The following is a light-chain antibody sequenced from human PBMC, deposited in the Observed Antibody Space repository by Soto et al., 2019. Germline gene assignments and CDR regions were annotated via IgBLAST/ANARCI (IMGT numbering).Light chain of an antibody. CDR2: DAS. J-gene: IGKJ1*01. Sequence: IVLTQSPGTVSFSPGERSTLSCSASQSFSSSYLAWYQQKPCHAPRLLIYDASNRATGIPARFSGTGSETDFTLTISSREPEDFAIYYCQQRSKMPLTFGHGTKV. CDR1: QSFSSSY. CDR3: QQRSKMPLT. V-gene: IGKV3D-20*02.